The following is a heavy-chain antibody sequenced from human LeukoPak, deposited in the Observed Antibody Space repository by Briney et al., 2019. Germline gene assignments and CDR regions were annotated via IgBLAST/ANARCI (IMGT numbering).Heavy chain of an antibody. CDR3: ARGVYSSSWLPLLHWFDP. V-gene: IGHV4-61*02. J-gene: IGHJ5*02. CDR2: IYTSGST. CDR1: GGSISSGSYY. Sequence: PSETLSLTCTVSGGSISSGSYYWSWIRQPAGKGLEWIGRIYTSGSTNYNPSLKSRVTISVDTSKNQFSLKLSSVTAADTAVYYCARGVYSSSWLPLLHWFDPWGQGTLVTVSS. D-gene: IGHD6-13*01.